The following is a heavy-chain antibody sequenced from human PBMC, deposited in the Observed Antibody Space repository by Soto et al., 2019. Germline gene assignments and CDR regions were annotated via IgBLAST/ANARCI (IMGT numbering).Heavy chain of an antibody. CDR1: DXSVRSRSYY. D-gene: IGHD2-21*02. CDR3: ARQRTSVVTQAYIDV. Sequence: TRTVTGTVPDXSVRSRSYYWGCIRQPPGKGVEWIGIIYYSGRTYNKPSLRSRVSMSIDTSKEQVSLKLKSVTAADTALYFCARQRTSVVTQAYIDVWGPGSMVTVSS. J-gene: IGHJ6*03. CDR2: IYYSGRT. V-gene: IGHV4-39*01.